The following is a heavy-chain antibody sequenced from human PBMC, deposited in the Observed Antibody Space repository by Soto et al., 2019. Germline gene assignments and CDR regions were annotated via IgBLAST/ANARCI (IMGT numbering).Heavy chain of an antibody. CDR3: ARGVATVVTSYVHY. CDR2: IYYSGST. CDR1: GGSISSYY. J-gene: IGHJ4*02. Sequence: SETLSLTCTVSGGSISSYYWSWIRQPPGKGLEWIGNIYYSGSTNYNPSLESRLTISVDTSKNQFSLTLKSVTAADTAVYYCARGVATVVTSYVHYWGQGTLVTVSS. D-gene: IGHD5-12*01. V-gene: IGHV4-59*12.